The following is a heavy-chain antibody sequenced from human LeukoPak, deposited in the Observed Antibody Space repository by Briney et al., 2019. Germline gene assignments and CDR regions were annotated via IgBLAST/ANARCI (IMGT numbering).Heavy chain of an antibody. CDR3: ARDYKYAFDN. CDR1: GFTFDDYA. CDR2: ISWNSGSI. J-gene: IGHJ4*02. D-gene: IGHD5-24*01. Sequence: GGSLRLSCAASGFTFDDYAMHWVRQAPGKGLEWVSGISWNSGSIGYADSVKGRFTISGDKAKNSLYLQMNSLRVEDTAVYYCARDYKYAFDNWGQGTLVTVSS. V-gene: IGHV3-9*01.